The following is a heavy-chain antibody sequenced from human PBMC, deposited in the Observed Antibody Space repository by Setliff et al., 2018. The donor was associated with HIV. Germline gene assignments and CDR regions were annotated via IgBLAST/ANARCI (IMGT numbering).Heavy chain of an antibody. CDR2: IYHSGNT. J-gene: IGHJ4*02. Sequence: SETLSLTCTVSGDSISSDFYWGWIRQPPGKGLEWIASIYHSGNTYYMPSLQSRVTISVDTSKNQFSLTLTSVTAADTAVYYCARQQHSSDLKIWNYWGQGTLVTVSS. D-gene: IGHD6-13*01. CDR3: ARQQHSSDLKIWNY. V-gene: IGHV4-38-2*02. CDR1: GDSISSDFY.